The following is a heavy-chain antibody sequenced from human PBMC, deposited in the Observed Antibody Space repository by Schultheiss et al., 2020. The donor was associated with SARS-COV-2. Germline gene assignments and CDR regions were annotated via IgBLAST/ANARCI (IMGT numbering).Heavy chain of an antibody. V-gene: IGHV4-39*07. CDR2: INHSGST. CDR3: ARAPPYASAFDI. J-gene: IGHJ3*02. D-gene: IGHD2-2*01. Sequence: SETLSLTCTVSGGSISSSSYYWGWIRQPPGKGLEWIGEINHSGSTNYNPSLKSRVTMSVDTSKNQFSLKLSSVTAADTAVYYCARAPPYASAFDIWGQGTTVTVSS. CDR1: GGSISSSSYY.